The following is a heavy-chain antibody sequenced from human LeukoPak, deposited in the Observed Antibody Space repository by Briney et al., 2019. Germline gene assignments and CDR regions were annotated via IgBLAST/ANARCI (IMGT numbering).Heavy chain of an antibody. V-gene: IGHV3-30-3*01. CDR3: ARGRRNTAMVYFFDY. Sequence: GGSLRLSCAASGFTFSSYSMHWVRQAPGKGLEWVAVISYDAIHKYYADSVKGRFTISRDNSKNTLYLQINSLRAEDTAVYFCARGRRNTAMVYFFDYWGQGTLVTVSS. CDR1: GFTFSSYS. CDR2: ISYDAIHK. J-gene: IGHJ4*02. D-gene: IGHD5-18*01.